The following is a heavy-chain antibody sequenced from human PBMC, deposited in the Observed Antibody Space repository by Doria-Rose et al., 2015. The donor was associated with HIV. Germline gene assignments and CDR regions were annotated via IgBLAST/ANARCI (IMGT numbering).Heavy chain of an antibody. CDR2: IFSDDER. D-gene: IGHD6-13*01. CDR1: GVSLSSPGMG. Sequence: SGPVLVKPTETLTLTCTVSGVSLSSPGMGVSWIRQPPGKALEWLANIFSDDERSYITSLKSRLTISRGTSKSQVVLTMTDMDPVDTATYYCARIKSSRWYHKYYFDFWGQGTLVIVSA. J-gene: IGHJ4*02. V-gene: IGHV2-26*01. CDR3: ARIKSSRWYHKYYFDF.